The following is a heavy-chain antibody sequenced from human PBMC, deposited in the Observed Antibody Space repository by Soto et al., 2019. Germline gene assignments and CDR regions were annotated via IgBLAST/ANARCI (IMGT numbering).Heavy chain of an antibody. CDR3: ATPGNLINGYNPFDV. Sequence: GGYLRLSCATSGFTLNHYDISWVREAPGKGLECVSAISGRGEITFYADSVKGRFTISRDNSKGTLYLQMSSLRAEDTAVYYCATPGNLINGYNPFDVWGQGTLVTVSS. CDR2: ISGRGEIT. V-gene: IGHV3-23*01. D-gene: IGHD3-10*01. CDR1: GFTLNHYD. J-gene: IGHJ4*02.